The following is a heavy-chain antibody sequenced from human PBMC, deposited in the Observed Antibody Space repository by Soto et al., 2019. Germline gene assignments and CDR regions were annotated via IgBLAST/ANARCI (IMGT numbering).Heavy chain of an antibody. CDR1: GYAFSLYA. J-gene: IGHJ3*02. Sequence: ASVKVSCKASGYAFSLYAIHWVRQAPGERLEWMGWINAGNDKTKYSQKFQGRATITRDTSATTVYMEVSSLRSEDTAVYYCARHQGWLATWGRSFLAFDIWGQGTMVTVSS. CDR2: INAGNDKT. CDR3: ARHQGWLATWGRSFLAFDI. V-gene: IGHV1-3*01. D-gene: IGHD3-3*02.